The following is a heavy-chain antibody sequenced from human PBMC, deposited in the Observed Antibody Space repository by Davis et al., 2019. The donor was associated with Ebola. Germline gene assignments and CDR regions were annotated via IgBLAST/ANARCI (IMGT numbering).Heavy chain of an antibody. J-gene: IGHJ4*02. D-gene: IGHD3-3*01. CDR1: GFTFSSYG. V-gene: IGHV3-21*01. CDR2: ISSSSSYI. Sequence: GESLKISCAASGFTFSSYGMHWVRQAPGKGLEWVSSISSSSSYIYYADSVKGRFTISRDNAKNSLYLQMNSLRAEDTAVYYCARERLSGFWSGYPDYWGQGTLVTVSS. CDR3: ARERLSGFWSGYPDY.